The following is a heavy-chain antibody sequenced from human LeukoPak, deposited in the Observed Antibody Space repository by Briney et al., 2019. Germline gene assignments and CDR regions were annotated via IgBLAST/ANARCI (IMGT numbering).Heavy chain of an antibody. J-gene: IGHJ5*02. CDR2: ISAYNGNT. Sequence: GGSLRLSCAVSGFTFSSYWMSWVRQAPGQGLEWMGWISAYNGNTNYAQMLQGRVTMTTDTSTSTAYMELRSLRSDDTAVYYCARDLYDYVWGSYRHNWFDPWGQGTLVTVSS. CDR3: ARDLYDYVWGSYRHNWFDP. V-gene: IGHV1-18*01. D-gene: IGHD3-16*02. CDR1: GFTFSSYW.